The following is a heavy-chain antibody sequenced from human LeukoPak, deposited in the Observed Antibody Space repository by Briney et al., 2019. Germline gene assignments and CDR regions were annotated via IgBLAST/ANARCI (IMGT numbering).Heavy chain of an antibody. Sequence: SETLSLTCAVYGGSFSGYYWSWIRQPPGKGLGWIGEINHSGSTNYNPSLKSRVTISVDTSKNQFSLKLSSVTAADTAVYYCARRPSLLRTRAYYYYMDVWGKGTTVTVSS. J-gene: IGHJ6*03. CDR3: ARRPSLLRTRAYYYYMDV. D-gene: IGHD1-26*01. CDR1: GGSFSGYY. V-gene: IGHV4-34*01. CDR2: INHSGST.